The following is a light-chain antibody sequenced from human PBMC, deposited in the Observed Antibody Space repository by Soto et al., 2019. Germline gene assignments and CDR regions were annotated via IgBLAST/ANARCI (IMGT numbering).Light chain of an antibody. Sequence: DIQMTQSPSSLSASVGDRVTITCRASQSISSYLNWYQQKPGKAPKFLIYAASSLQSGVPSRFSGSGSGTDFPLTISSLQPEDFATYFCQQSYSTLWTFGQGTKVEIK. CDR2: AAS. V-gene: IGKV1-39*01. CDR1: QSISSY. CDR3: QQSYSTLWT. J-gene: IGKJ1*01.